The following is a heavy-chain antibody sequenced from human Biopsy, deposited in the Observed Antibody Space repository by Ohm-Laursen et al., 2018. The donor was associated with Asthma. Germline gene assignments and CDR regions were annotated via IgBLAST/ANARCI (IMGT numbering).Heavy chain of an antibody. D-gene: IGHD3-22*01. J-gene: IGHJ4*02. CDR1: YRSITSGGYY. Sequence: SQTLSLTCTVSYRSITSGGYYWTWIRQPTGKGLEWIGFIYYSGSTYYNPSLKGRVSISIDTSKNQFSLKLSSVTAADTAVYYCARAQDYYDSRGYYRSFDYWGQGTLVTVSS. V-gene: IGHV4-31*03. CDR3: ARAQDYYDSRGYYRSFDY. CDR2: IYYSGST.